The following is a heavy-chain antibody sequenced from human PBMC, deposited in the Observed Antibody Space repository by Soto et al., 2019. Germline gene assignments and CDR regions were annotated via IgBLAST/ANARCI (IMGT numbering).Heavy chain of an antibody. CDR2: VSIGGST. V-gene: IGHV3-23*01. J-gene: IGHJ4*02. CDR3: AKRRGAGGHFDY. Sequence: DVQLLESGGGLVQPEGSLRLSCAASGFTFSSYAMGWVHQGPGKGLEWVAVVSIGGSTHYADSARCRFTISRDNSKNTLSLQMNSLTAEDTAVYFCAKRRGAGGHFDYWGQGALVTVSS. CDR1: GFTFSSYA. D-gene: IGHD2-15*01.